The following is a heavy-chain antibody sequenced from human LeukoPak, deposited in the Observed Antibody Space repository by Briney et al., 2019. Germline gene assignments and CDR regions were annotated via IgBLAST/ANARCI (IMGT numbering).Heavy chain of an antibody. CDR3: ARGFSNYYGSGSENSGSVFDY. Sequence: SETLSLTCAVYGGSFSGYYWSWIRQPPGKGLEWIGEINHSGSTNYNPSLKSRVTISVDTSKNQFSLKLSSVTAADTAVYYCARGFSNYYGSGSENSGSVFDYWGQGTLVTVSS. V-gene: IGHV4-34*01. D-gene: IGHD3-10*01. CDR2: INHSGST. J-gene: IGHJ4*02. CDR1: GGSFSGYY.